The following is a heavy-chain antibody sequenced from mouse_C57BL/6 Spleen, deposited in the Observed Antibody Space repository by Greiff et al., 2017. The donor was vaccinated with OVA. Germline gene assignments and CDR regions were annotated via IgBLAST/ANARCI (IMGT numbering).Heavy chain of an antibody. CDR1: GYTFTSYW. Sequence: QVQLQQPGAELVKPGASVKVSCKASGYTFTSYWMHWVKQRPGQGLEWIGRIHPSDSDTTSNQKFKGKATLTVDKSSSTAYIQNSRLAYENAAVYYCAKKGYDYDGADWGQGTPVTVSA. D-gene: IGHD2-4*01. V-gene: IGHV1-74*01. CDR2: IHPSDSDT. CDR3: AKKGYDYDGAD. J-gene: IGHJ3*01.